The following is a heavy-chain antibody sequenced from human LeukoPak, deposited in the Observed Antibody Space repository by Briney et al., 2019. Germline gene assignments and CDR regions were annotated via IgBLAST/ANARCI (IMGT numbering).Heavy chain of an antibody. D-gene: IGHD2-15*01. J-gene: IGHJ4*02. CDR3: ARGEPRGGCSGGSCYLYYFDY. CDR1: GYTFTGYY. V-gene: IGHV1-2*02. CDR2: INPNSGGT. Sequence: ASVKVSCKASGYTFTGYYMHWVRQAPGQGLEWMGWINPNSGGTNYAQKFQGRVTMTRDTSISTAYMELSRLRSDDTAVYYCARGEPRGGCSGGSCYLYYFDYWGQGTLVTVSS.